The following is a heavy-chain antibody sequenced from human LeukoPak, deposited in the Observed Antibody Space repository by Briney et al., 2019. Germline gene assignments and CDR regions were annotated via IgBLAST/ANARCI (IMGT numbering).Heavy chain of an antibody. CDR3: ARSVYDILTGYYPGWFDP. Sequence: GGSLRLSCAASGFTFSSYEMNWVRQAPGKGLEWVSYISSSGSTIYYADSVKGRFTISRDNAKNSLYLQMNSLRAKDTAVYYCARSVYDILTGYYPGWFDPWGQGTLVTVSS. CDR1: GFTFSSYE. CDR2: ISSSGSTI. J-gene: IGHJ5*02. D-gene: IGHD3-9*01. V-gene: IGHV3-48*03.